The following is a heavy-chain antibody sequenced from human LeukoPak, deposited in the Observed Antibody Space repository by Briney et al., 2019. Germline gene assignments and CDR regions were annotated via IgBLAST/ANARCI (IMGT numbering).Heavy chain of an antibody. J-gene: IGHJ4*02. Sequence: ASVKVSCKASGYTFTSYYMHWVRQAPGQGLEWMGWINPNSGGTNYAQKFQGRVTMTRDTSISTAYMELSRLRCDDTAVYYCARDLLVAVAGIDYWGQGTLVTVSS. CDR2: INPNSGGT. V-gene: IGHV1-2*02. D-gene: IGHD6-19*01. CDR3: ARDLLVAVAGIDY. CDR1: GYTFTSYY.